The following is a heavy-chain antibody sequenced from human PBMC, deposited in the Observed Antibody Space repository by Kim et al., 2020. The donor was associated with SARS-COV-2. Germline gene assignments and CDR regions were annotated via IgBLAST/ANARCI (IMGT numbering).Heavy chain of an antibody. CDR2: IDPSDSYT. CDR1: GYSFTSYW. D-gene: IGHD3-10*01. Sequence: GESLKISCKGSGYSFTSYWISWVRQMPGKGLEWMGRIDPSDSYTNYSPSFQGHVTISADKSISTAYLQWSSLKASDTAMYYCARSYGHIYYYYGMDVWGQGTTVTVSS. CDR3: ARSYGHIYYYYGMDV. J-gene: IGHJ6*02. V-gene: IGHV5-10-1*01.